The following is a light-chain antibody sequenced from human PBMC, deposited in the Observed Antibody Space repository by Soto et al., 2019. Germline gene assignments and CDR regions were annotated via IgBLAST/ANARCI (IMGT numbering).Light chain of an antibody. V-gene: IGLV2-14*03. CDR1: SSDVGAYDY. CDR3: PSYTSSNSLVV. Sequence: QSVLTQPASVSESPGQSITISCTGTSSDVGAYDYVSWYQQHPGKAPKLMIYDVSNRPSGVSNRFSGSKSGNTASLTISGLQAEDEAHYYCPSYTSSNSLVVFGGGTKLTVL. CDR2: DVS. J-gene: IGLJ3*02.